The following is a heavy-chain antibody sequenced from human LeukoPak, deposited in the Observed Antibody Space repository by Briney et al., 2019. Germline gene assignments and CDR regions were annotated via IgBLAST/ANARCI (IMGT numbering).Heavy chain of an antibody. CDR1: GGSFSGYY. J-gene: IGHJ6*04. CDR3: ARGESSWYFGV. V-gene: IGHV4-34*01. D-gene: IGHD6-13*01. Sequence: SETLSLTCAVYGGSFSGYYWSWIRQPPGKGLEWIGEINHSGSTNYNPSLKSRVTISVDTSKNQFSLKLSSVTAADTAVYYCARGESSWYFGVWGKGTTVTVSS. CDR2: INHSGST.